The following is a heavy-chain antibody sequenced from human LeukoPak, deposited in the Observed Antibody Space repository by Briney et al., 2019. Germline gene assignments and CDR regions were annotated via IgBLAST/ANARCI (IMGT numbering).Heavy chain of an antibody. CDR3: AKDPYGGTYPSYFDY. V-gene: IGHV3-30*02. J-gene: IGHJ4*02. Sequence: GGSLRLSCAASGFTLSSYGMNWVRQAQGKGLDWVAFLRYDGSTAFYEDSVKGRFTISRDSSKNTLYLQMNSLTPADTAIYYCAKDPYGGTYPSYFDYWGQGTLVTVSS. CDR1: GFTLSSYG. CDR2: LRYDGSTA. D-gene: IGHD1-26*01.